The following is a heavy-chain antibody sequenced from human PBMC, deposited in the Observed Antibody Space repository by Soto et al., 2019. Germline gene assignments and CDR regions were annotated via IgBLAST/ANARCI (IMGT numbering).Heavy chain of an antibody. J-gene: IGHJ5*02. CDR1: GGSISRGGYY. CDR2: NYYNGNT. CDR3: ARCSLVVIPVPGFDP. D-gene: IGHD2-15*01. Sequence: SETLSLTCTVSGGSISRGGYYWSWIRQHPGRGLEWIGYNYYNGNTYYNPSLKRRVTVSVDTSKNQFSLNVRSVTAADTAVYYCARCSLVVIPVPGFDPWGQGTLVTVSS. V-gene: IGHV4-31*03.